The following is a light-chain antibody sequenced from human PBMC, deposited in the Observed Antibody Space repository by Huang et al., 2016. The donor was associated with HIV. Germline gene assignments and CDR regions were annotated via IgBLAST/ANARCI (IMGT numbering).Light chain of an antibody. J-gene: IGKJ1*01. V-gene: IGKV3-15*01. CDR3: QQYNNWPPWT. CDR2: GAS. Sequence: DIVMTQSPATLSVSPGERATLSCRASQTVSSNLAWYQQKPGPAPRLLIYGASTRATGIPARFSCGGSGTECTLTISSLQSEDFAVYFCQQYNNWPPWTFGQGTKVEIK. CDR1: QTVSSN.